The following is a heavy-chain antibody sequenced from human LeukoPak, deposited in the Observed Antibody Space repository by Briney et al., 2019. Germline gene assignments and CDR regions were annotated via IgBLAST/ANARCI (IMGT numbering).Heavy chain of an antibody. D-gene: IGHD7-27*01. J-gene: IGHJ3*02. V-gene: IGHV4-59*03. CDR3: AQNWGSYAFDI. CDR2: SDYSGSA. CDR1: GGSISTYY. Sequence: PSETLSLTCTVSGGSISTYYWSWIRQPPGKGLEWIGYSDYSGSANYNPSLKSRVTISVDTSKNQFSLNLSSVTAADTAVYYRAQNWGSYAFDIWGRGTMVTVSS.